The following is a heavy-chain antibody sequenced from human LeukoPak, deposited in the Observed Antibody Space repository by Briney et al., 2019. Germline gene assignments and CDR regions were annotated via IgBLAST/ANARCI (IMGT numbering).Heavy chain of an antibody. CDR3: ARSVLLYIDY. Sequence: SETLSLTCTVSGGSISSYYWSWIRQPPGKGLEWIGYIYYSGSTYYNPSLKSRVTISVDTSKNQFSLKLSSVTAADTAVYYCARSVLLYIDYWGQGTLVTVSS. D-gene: IGHD5/OR15-5a*01. CDR2: IYYSGST. V-gene: IGHV4-59*12. J-gene: IGHJ4*02. CDR1: GGSISSYY.